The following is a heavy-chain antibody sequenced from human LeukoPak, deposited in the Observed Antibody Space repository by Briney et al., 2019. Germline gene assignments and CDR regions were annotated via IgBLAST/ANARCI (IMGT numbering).Heavy chain of an antibody. CDR3: ATQAELRFVEWLYFDY. J-gene: IGHJ4*02. CDR2: ISAYNGNT. D-gene: IGHD3-3*01. Sequence: ASVKVSCKASGYTFTSYGISWVRQAPGQGLEWMGWISAYNGNTNYAQKLQGRVTMTTDTSTSTAYMELRSLRSDDTAVYYCATQAELRFVEWLYFDYWGQGTLVTVSS. CDR1: GYTFTSYG. V-gene: IGHV1-18*01.